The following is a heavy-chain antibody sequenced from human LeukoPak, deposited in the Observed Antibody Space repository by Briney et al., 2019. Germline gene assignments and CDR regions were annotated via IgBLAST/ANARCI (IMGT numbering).Heavy chain of an antibody. CDR2: ISGSGGST. V-gene: IGHV3-23*01. CDR1: GFTFSSYA. J-gene: IGHJ4*02. D-gene: IGHD5-12*01. Sequence: GASLRLSCAASGFTFSSYAMSWVRQAPGRGLEWASAISGSGGSTYYADSVKGRFTISRDNSKNTLYLQMNSLRAEDTAVYYCAKERLPTRDYFDYWGQGTLVTVSS. CDR3: AKERLPTRDYFDY.